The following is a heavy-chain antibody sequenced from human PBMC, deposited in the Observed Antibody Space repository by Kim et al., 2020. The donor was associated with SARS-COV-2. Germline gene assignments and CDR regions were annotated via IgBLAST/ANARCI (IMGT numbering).Heavy chain of an antibody. CDR1: GGSISSGGYY. CDR3: ARVTAFYDSSGYYVGYYYDYMDV. D-gene: IGHD3-22*01. V-gene: IGHV4-31*03. J-gene: IGHJ6*03. Sequence: SETLSLTCTVSGGSISSGGYYWSWIRQHPGKGLEWIGYIYYSGSTYYNPSLKSRVTISVDTSKNQFSLKLSSVTAADTAVYYCARVTAFYDSSGYYVGYYYDYMDVWGKGTTVTVSS. CDR2: IYYSGST.